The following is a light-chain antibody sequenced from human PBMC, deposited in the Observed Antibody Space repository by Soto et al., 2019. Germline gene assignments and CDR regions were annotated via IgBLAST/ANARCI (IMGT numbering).Light chain of an antibody. V-gene: IGKV3-20*01. CDR3: QQYGSSPNT. CDR2: GAS. Sequence: EIVLTQSPGTLSLSPGERATLSCRASQSVSSSYLAWYQQKPGQAPRLLIYGASSRATGIPDRFSGSGSGTEFTLTISRLEPEDCAVYYCQQYGSSPNTFGQGTKLEI. CDR1: QSVSSSY. J-gene: IGKJ2*01.